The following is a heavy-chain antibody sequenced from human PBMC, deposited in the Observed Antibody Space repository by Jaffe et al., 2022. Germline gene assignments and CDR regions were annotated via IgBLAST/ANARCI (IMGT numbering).Heavy chain of an antibody. V-gene: IGHV3-48*01. J-gene: IGHJ2*01. CDR2: ISSSSSTI. D-gene: IGHD4-17*01. Sequence: EVQLVESGGGLVQPGGSLRLSCAASGFTFSSYSMNWVRQAPGKGLEWVSYISSSSSTIYYADSVKGRFTISRDNAKNSLYLQMNSLRAEDTAVYYCARYYGDYVVFGYFDLWGRGTLVTVSS. CDR3: ARYYGDYVVFGYFDL. CDR1: GFTFSSYS.